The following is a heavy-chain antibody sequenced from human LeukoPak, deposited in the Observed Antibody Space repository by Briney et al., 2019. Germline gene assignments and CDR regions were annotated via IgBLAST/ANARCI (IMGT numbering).Heavy chain of an antibody. CDR1: GFTFSDYY. CDR2: ISNIGTYT. V-gene: IGHV3-11*03. CDR3: AKYTAMVTLYYFDY. D-gene: IGHD5-18*01. Sequence: GGSLRLSCAASGFTFSDYYMSWIRQAPGKGLEWVSYISNIGTYTNYADSVKGRFTISRDNAKNSLYLQMNSLRAEDTAVYYCAKYTAMVTLYYFDYWGQGTLVTVSS. J-gene: IGHJ4*02.